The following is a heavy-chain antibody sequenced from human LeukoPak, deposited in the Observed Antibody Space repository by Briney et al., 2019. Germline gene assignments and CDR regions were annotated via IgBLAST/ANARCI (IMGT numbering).Heavy chain of an antibody. CDR3: AKTNGVSVVPGTSPGFDY. V-gene: IGHV3-23*01. J-gene: IGHJ4*02. CDR2: ISGRGLST. Sequence: GGSLRLSCAVSGFTFSDYAMSWVRQAPGKGLDWVSVISGRGLSTYYADFVKGRFTISRDNSENTLFLQMNSLRAEDTAVYYCAKTNGVSVVPGTSPGFDYWGQGTLVTVSS. D-gene: IGHD2-8*01. CDR1: GFTFSDYA.